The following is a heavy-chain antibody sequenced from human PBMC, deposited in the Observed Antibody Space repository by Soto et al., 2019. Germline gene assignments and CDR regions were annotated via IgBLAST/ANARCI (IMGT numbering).Heavy chain of an antibody. CDR3: VKDDGGNPSTEPH. V-gene: IGHV3-23*01. CDR1: GITIRNYP. Sequence: GGSLRLSCASSGITIRNYPMSWVRQAPGKGLDWVSGISGSGDRTYYADSAKGRFTISKDFSKNSLSLQLDSLRVEDTAVYFCVKDDGGNPSTEPHWGQGTLVTVSS. CDR2: ISGSGDRT. J-gene: IGHJ4*02. D-gene: IGHD2-15*01.